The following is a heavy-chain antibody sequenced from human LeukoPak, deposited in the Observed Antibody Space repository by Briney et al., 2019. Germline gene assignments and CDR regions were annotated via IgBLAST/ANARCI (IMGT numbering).Heavy chain of an antibody. J-gene: IGHJ4*02. Sequence: GGSLRPSCAASGFTFSSYSMNWVRQAPGKGLEWVSSISSSSSYIYYADSVKGRFTISRDNAKNSLYLQMNSLRAEDTAVYYCAVMVRGANYDYWGQGTLVTVSS. CDR2: ISSSSSYI. CDR3: AVMVRGANYDY. V-gene: IGHV3-21*01. D-gene: IGHD3-10*01. CDR1: GFTFSSYS.